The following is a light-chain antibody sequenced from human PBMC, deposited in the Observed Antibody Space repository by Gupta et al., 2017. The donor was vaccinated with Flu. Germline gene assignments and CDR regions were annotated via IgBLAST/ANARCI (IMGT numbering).Light chain of an antibody. V-gene: IGKV1-5*03. CDR2: KAS. Sequence: DIQMTQSPSTLSASVGDRVTITCRASQSISDWLAWYQQKPGKAPKLLIYKASNLESGVPSRLSGSGSGTEFTLTISSLQPDDFATYYCQEYISYSISLGKGTRLEIK. CDR1: QSISDW. J-gene: IGKJ5*01. CDR3: QEYISYSIS.